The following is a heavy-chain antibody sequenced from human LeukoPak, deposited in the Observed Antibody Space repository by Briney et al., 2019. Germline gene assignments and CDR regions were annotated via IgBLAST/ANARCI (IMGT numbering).Heavy chain of an antibody. Sequence: GGSLRLSCAASGFTFSSYSMNWVRQAPGKGLEWVSYISSSSSTIYYADSVKGRFTVSRDNSKNTLFLQMNSLRAEDTAVYYCAKDGGLWVSAHWGDSWGRGTLVTVSS. CDR2: ISSSSSTI. CDR1: GFTFSSYS. CDR3: AKDGGLWVSAHWGDS. D-gene: IGHD7-27*01. J-gene: IGHJ4*02. V-gene: IGHV3-48*01.